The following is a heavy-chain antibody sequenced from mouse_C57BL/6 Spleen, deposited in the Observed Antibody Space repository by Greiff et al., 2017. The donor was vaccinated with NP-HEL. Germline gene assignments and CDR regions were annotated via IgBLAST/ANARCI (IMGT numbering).Heavy chain of an antibody. Sequence: EVKLEESGGDLVKPGGSLKLSCAASGFTFSSYGMSWVRQTPDKRLEWVATISSGGSYTYYPDSVKGRFTISRDNAKNTLYLQMSSLKSEDTAMYYCARHYYGSSYDWDWFAYWGQGTLVTVSA. V-gene: IGHV5-6*02. D-gene: IGHD1-1*01. CDR1: GFTFSSYG. CDR2: ISSGGSYT. CDR3: ARHYYGSSYDWDWFAY. J-gene: IGHJ3*01.